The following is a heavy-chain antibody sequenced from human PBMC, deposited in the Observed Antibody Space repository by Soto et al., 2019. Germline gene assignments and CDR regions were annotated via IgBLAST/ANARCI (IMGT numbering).Heavy chain of an antibody. V-gene: IGHV3-30*18. Sequence: GGSLRLSCAASGFTFKNYGMHWVRQAPGKGLEWAAVISYDGNNKYNADSVKGRFTISRDNSKNTPYLQMNSLRAEDTAVYYCAKDRARNSPPKTSSSWYSYYYYGMDVWGQGTTVTVSS. CDR1: GFTFKNYG. CDR2: ISYDGNNK. J-gene: IGHJ6*02. D-gene: IGHD6-13*01. CDR3: AKDRARNSPPKTSSSWYSYYYYGMDV.